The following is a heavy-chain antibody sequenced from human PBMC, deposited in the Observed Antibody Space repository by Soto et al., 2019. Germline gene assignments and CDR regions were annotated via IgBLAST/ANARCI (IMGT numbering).Heavy chain of an antibody. CDR2: IWYDGSNK. V-gene: IGHV3-33*01. CDR3: ARDFGSYDGGGYYDGMDV. CDR1: GFTFSSYG. J-gene: IGHJ6*02. D-gene: IGHD1-26*01. Sequence: QVQLVESGGGVVQPGRSLRLSCAASGFTFSSYGMHWVRQAPGKGLEWVAVIWYDGSNKYYGDSVKGRFTISRDNSKNTLYLQLNSLRAEDKAVYYCARDFGSYDGGGYYDGMDVWRQGTTVTVSS.